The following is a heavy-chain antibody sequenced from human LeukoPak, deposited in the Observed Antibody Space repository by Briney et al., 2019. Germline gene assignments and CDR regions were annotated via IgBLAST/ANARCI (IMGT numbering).Heavy chain of an antibody. J-gene: IGHJ5*02. Sequence: GGSLRLSCAASGFTFSDYYMSWIRQAPGKGLEWVSYISSSSSYINYADSVKGRFTISRDNAKNSLYLQMNSLRAEDTAVYYCARVTYGSGSYWFDPWGQGTLVTVSS. CDR1: GFTFSDYY. V-gene: IGHV3-11*06. CDR2: ISSSSSYI. D-gene: IGHD3-10*01. CDR3: ARVTYGSGSYWFDP.